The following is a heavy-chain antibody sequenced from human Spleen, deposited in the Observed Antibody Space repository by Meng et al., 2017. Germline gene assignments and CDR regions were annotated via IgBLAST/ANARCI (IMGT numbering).Heavy chain of an antibody. V-gene: IGHV3-11*01. J-gene: IGHJ4*02. CDR1: GGSVSSGSYY. CDR2: ISSSPSTI. CDR3: ARDFDY. Sequence: LSLTCTVSGGSVSSGSYYWSWIRQPPGKGLEWVSYISSSPSTIYYADSVKGRFTISRDNAKNSLYLQMNSLRAEDTALYYCARDFDYWGQGTLVTVSS.